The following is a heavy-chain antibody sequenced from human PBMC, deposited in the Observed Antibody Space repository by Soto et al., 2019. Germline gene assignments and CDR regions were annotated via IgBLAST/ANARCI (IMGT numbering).Heavy chain of an antibody. Sequence: ETLSLTCTVSGGSVSSGSYYWTWIRQTPGKGLEWIGYVYDSGSFNYNPSLKSRVTISVDTPKNQFSLRLKSVTAADTAVYYCARGDYALVYWGQGTLVTVSS. CDR1: GGSVSSGSYY. D-gene: IGHD3-16*01. CDR3: ARGDYALVY. V-gene: IGHV4-61*01. CDR2: VYDSGSF. J-gene: IGHJ4*02.